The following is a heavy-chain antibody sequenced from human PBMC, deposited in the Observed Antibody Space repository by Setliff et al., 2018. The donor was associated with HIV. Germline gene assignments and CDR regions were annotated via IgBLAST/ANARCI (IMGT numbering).Heavy chain of an antibody. CDR1: GFTFSNYG. CDR3: ARDSGTTVGATRPGY. V-gene: IGHV3-13*01. D-gene: IGHD1-26*01. CDR2: IGAAGDT. J-gene: IGHJ4*02. Sequence: GGSLRLSCAASGFTFSNYGMHWVRQAAGKGLEWVSVIGAAGDTYYPGSVKGRFTISRENAKNSLYLQMNSLRAEETAVYYCARDSGTTVGATRPGYWGQGTLVTVSS.